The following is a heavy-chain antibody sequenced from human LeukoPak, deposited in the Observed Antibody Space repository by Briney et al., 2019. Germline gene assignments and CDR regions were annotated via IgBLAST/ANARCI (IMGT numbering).Heavy chain of an antibody. D-gene: IGHD3-22*01. J-gene: IGHJ4*02. CDR1: GYTFTNYD. Sequence: ASVKVSCKASGYTFTNYDINWVRQATGQGLEWMGYMKPNSGNTGYAQKFQGRVTMTRDTSISTAYMELSSLTSEDTAVYYCARGGNYYDRSGYFRASADYWGQGTLVTVSS. V-gene: IGHV1-8*01. CDR2: MKPNSGNT. CDR3: ARGGNYYDRSGYFRASADY.